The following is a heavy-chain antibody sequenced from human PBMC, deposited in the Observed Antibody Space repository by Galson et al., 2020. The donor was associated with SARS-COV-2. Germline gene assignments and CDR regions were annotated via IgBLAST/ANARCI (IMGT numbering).Heavy chain of an antibody. CDR3: ARDYDYYGSGRYNTPGGDV. CDR1: GGSISSGTYS. J-gene: IGHJ6*02. V-gene: IGHV4-30-2*01. D-gene: IGHD3-10*01. Sequence: SETLSLTCAVSGGSISSGTYSWSWLRQPPGEGLEWNGYSYHSGSTYYTPSLKSRVTISVDRSKNQFYLRLSSVTAADTAVYCCARDYDYYGSGRYNTPGGDVWGQGTTVTGSS. CDR2: SYHSGST.